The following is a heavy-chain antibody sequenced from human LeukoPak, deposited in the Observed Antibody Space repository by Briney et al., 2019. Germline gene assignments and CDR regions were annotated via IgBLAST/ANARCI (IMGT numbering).Heavy chain of an antibody. CDR1: GGSFSGYY. CDR3: ARGYGDYYDSSGPYDRYFDY. D-gene: IGHD3-22*01. V-gene: IGHV4-34*01. Sequence: PSETLSLTCAVYGGSFSGYYWSWIRQPPGKGLEWIGEINHSGSTNYNPSLKSRVTISVDTSKNQFSLKLSSVTAADTAVYYCARGYGDYYDSSGPYDRYFDYWGQGTLVTVSS. J-gene: IGHJ4*02. CDR2: INHSGST.